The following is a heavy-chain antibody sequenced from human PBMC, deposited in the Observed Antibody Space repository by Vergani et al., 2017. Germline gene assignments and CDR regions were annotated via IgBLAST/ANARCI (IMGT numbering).Heavy chain of an antibody. Sequence: QLQLQQSGPGLVKPSETLFLTCTVSADSMSSGSYYWGWIRQPPGKSLEWIGSIYYSGLAYYNPSLKSRVAISVDTSKNQFSLTVTSVTAADPAVYFCARQRPGSGWSPGDFDDWGQGILVTVSS. CDR2: IYYSGLA. CDR3: ARQRPGSGWSPGDFDD. J-gene: IGHJ4*02. D-gene: IGHD6-19*01. V-gene: IGHV4-39*01. CDR1: ADSMSSGSYY.